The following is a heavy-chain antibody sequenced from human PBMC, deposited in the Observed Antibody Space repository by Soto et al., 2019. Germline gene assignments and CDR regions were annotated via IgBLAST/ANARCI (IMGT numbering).Heavy chain of an antibody. D-gene: IGHD3-10*01. CDR1: GGSINSYF. CDR3: ARAGTNMVQFDY. J-gene: IGHJ4*02. V-gene: IGHV4-59*01. Sequence: SETLSLTCTVSGGSINSYFWSWIRQSPGKGLEWIGHIYYSGSTSYSPSLKSRVSISVDTSKDQFSLEVHSVTAADTAVYYCARAGTNMVQFDYWGQGTLVTVSS. CDR2: IYYSGST.